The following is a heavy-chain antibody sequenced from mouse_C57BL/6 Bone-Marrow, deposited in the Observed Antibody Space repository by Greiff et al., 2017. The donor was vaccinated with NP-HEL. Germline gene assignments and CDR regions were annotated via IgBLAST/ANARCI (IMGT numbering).Heavy chain of an antibody. CDR2: IYPRSGNT. Sequence: ESGAELARPGASVKLSCKASGYTFTSYGISWVKQRTGQGLEWIGEIYPRSGNTYYNEKFKGKATLTADKSSSTAYMELRILTSEDSAVYFCARERLGAMDYWGQGTSVTVSS. CDR3: ARERLGAMDY. D-gene: IGHD3-3*01. J-gene: IGHJ4*01. V-gene: IGHV1-81*01. CDR1: GYTFTSYG.